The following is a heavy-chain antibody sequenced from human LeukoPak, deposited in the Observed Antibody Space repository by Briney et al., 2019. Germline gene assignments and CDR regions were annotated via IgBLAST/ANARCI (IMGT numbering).Heavy chain of an antibody. V-gene: IGHV1-69*13. CDR1: GGTFSSYA. CDR3: AREPNWGSFDY. CDR2: IIPIFGTA. J-gene: IGHJ4*02. Sequence: RASVKVSCKASGGTFSSYAISWVRQAPGQGLEWMGGIIPIFGTANYAQKFQGRVTITADESTSTAYMELSSLRSEDTAVYYCAREPNWGSFDYWGQGTLVTVSS. D-gene: IGHD7-27*01.